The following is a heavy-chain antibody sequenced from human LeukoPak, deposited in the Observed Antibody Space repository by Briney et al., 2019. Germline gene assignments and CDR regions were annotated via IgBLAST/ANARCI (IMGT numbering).Heavy chain of an antibody. D-gene: IGHD3-10*01. Sequence: SQTLSLTCAISGDSVSSNSAAWNWIRQSPPRGLEWLGRTYYRSKWYNDYAVSVKSRITINPDTSKNQFSLQLNSVAPEDTAMYYCARASDGYYAAFDIWGQGTMVTVSS. V-gene: IGHV6-1*01. CDR3: ARASDGYYAAFDI. CDR2: TYYRSKWYN. J-gene: IGHJ3*02. CDR1: GDSVSSNSAA.